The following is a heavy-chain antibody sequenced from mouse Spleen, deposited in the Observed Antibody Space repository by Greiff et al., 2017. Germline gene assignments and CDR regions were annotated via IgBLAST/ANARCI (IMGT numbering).Heavy chain of an antibody. V-gene: IGHV1-9*01. CDR2: ILPGSGST. D-gene: IGHD1-3*01. CDR3: ARGNPKGAMDY. CDR1: GYTFSSYW. Sequence: QVQLQQSGAELMKPGASVKISCKATGYTFSSYWIEWVKQRPGHGLEWIGEILPGSGSTNYNEKFKGKATFTADTSSNTAYMQLSSLTSEDSAVYYCARGNPKGAMDYWGQGTSVTVSS. J-gene: IGHJ4*01.